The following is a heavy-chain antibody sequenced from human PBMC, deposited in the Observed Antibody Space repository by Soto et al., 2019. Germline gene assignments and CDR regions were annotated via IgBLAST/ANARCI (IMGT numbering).Heavy chain of an antibody. Sequence: QTGGSLRLSCAASGFTFSSYGMHWVRQAPGKGLEWVAVIWYDGSNKYYADSVKGRFTISRDNSKNTLYLQMNSLRAEDTAVYCCARGPLSGLWFGESAPSFDYWGQGTLVTVSS. CDR1: GFTFSSYG. CDR2: IWYDGSNK. V-gene: IGHV3-33*01. J-gene: IGHJ4*02. D-gene: IGHD3-10*01. CDR3: ARGPLSGLWFGESAPSFDY.